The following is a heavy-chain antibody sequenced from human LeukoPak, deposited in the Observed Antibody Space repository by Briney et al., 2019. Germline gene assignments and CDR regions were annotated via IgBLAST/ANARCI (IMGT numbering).Heavy chain of an antibody. CDR1: GYTFTGYY. J-gene: IGHJ5*02. D-gene: IGHD2-2*01. Sequence: GASVKVSCKASGYTFTGYYMHWVRQAPGQGLEWMGWINPNSGGTNYAQKFQGRVTMTRDTSISTAYMELSRLRSDDTAVYYCAREDIVVVPAAMSAINWFDPWGQGTLVTVSS. V-gene: IGHV1-2*02. CDR3: AREDIVVVPAAMSAINWFDP. CDR2: INPNSGGT.